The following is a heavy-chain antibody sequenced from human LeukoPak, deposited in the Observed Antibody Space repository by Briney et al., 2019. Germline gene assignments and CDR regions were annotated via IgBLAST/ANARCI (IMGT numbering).Heavy chain of an antibody. CDR2: ISDDGKST. V-gene: IGHV3-74*01. J-gene: IGHJ4*02. Sequence: GGSLRLSCAASGFTFSIYWMHWVRQAAGKGLVWVSRISDDGKSTVYADSVKGRFTISRDNAKNTLYLQMNSLRAEDTAAYYCAPFWVRGSSAPGLGYWGQGTLVTVSS. CDR1: GFTFSIYW. CDR3: APFWVRGSSAPGLGY. D-gene: IGHD3-10*01.